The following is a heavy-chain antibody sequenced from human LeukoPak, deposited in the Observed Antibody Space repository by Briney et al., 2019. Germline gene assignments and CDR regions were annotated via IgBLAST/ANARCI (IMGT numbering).Heavy chain of an antibody. CDR2: IYSGGST. J-gene: IGHJ4*02. V-gene: IGHV3-53*01. CDR1: GFTVSSNY. CDR3: ARQRGYSYGLGFDY. D-gene: IGHD5-18*01. Sequence: GGSLRLSCAASGFTVSSNYMSWVRQAPGKGLEWVSVIYSGGSTYYADSVKGRFTISRDNSKNTLYLQMNSLRAEDTAVYYCARQRGYSYGLGFDYWGQGTLVTVSS.